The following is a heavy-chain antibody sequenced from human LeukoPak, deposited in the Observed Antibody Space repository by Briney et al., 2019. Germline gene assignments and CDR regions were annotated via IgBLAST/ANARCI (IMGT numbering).Heavy chain of an antibody. CDR2: IKEDGSEK. J-gene: IGHJ4*02. Sequence: GGSLRLSCSGSGFTLSSFWMSWVRQAPGKGVEWVDNIKEDGSEKYYVASMKGRFTVSRDNAKNSLYLQMDSLRAEDTAVYYCARGGTFVSDYWGQGTLVTVSS. CDR3: ARGGTFVSDY. D-gene: IGHD1-1*01. V-gene: IGHV3-7*01. CDR1: GFTLSSFW.